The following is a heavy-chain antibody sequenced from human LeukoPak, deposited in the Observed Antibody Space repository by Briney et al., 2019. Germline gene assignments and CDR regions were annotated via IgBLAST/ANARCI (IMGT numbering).Heavy chain of an antibody. J-gene: IGHJ6*02. CDR1: GFTFSSYE. CDR3: ARASYYYDSGGHGMDV. Sequence: GGSLRVSCAASGFTFSSYEMNWVRQAPGKGLEWVSYISSSGSTIYYADSVKGRFTTSRDNAKNSLYLQMNSLRAEDTAVYYCARASYYYDSGGHGMDVWGQGTTVTVSS. D-gene: IGHD3-10*01. V-gene: IGHV3-48*03. CDR2: ISSSGSTI.